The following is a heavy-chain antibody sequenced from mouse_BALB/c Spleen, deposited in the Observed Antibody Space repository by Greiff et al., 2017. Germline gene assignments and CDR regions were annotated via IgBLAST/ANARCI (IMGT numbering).Heavy chain of an antibody. CDR1: GYSITSDYA. D-gene: IGHD2-4*01. Sequence: DVHLVESGPSLVKPSQSLSLTCTVTGYSITSDYAWNWIRQFPGNKLEWMGYISYSGSTSYNPSLKSRISITRDTSKNQFFLQLNSVTTEDTATYYCARSGGYDYTFDYWGQGTTLTVSS. CDR2: ISYSGST. J-gene: IGHJ2*01. CDR3: ARSGGYDYTFDY. V-gene: IGHV3-2*02.